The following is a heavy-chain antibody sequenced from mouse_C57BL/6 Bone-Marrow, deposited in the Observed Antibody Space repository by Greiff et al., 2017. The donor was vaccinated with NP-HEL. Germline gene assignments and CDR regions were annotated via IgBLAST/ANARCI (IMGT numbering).Heavy chain of an antibody. CDR3: TTEIYLDY. J-gene: IGHJ2*01. CDR2: IDPENGDT. Sequence: EVQLQQSGAELVRPGASVKLSCTASGFNIKDDYMHWVKQRPEQGLEWIGWIDPENGDTEYASKFQGKATITADTSSYTAYLQLSSLTSEDTAVYYCTTEIYLDYWGQGTTLTVSS. CDR1: GFNIKDDY. V-gene: IGHV14-4*01.